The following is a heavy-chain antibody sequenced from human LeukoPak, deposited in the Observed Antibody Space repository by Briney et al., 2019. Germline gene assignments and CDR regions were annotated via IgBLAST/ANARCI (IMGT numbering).Heavy chain of an antibody. CDR3: ARDYYGGNFLARYFNL. CDR1: GYSISSGYY. Sequence: SETLSLTCTVSGYSISSGYYWGWIRQPPGKGLEWIGSIHHSGATYYNPSLKSRVTISVDTSKNQFSLKLSSVTAADTAVYYCARDYYGGNFLARYFNLWGRGTLVTVSS. J-gene: IGHJ2*01. D-gene: IGHD4-23*01. CDR2: IHHSGAT. V-gene: IGHV4-38-2*02.